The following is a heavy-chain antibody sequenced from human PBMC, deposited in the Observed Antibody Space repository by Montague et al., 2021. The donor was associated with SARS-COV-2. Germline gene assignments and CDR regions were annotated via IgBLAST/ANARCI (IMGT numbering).Heavy chain of an antibody. V-gene: IGHV4-59*01. D-gene: IGHD1-14*01. CDR2: FYSVGST. CDR3: ARETMTAEAFDI. CDR1: GASFGSSD. Sequence: SETLSLTCTVSGASFGSSDWGWIRQSPGKGLEWIGYFYSVGSTDYNPSLKSRATISSDTSKNQFSLKVRSVTAADTAVYYCARETMTAEAFDIWGQGTMVTVSS. J-gene: IGHJ3*02.